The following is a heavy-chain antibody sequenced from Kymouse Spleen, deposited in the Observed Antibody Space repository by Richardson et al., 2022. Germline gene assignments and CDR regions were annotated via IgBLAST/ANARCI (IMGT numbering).Heavy chain of an antibody. V-gene: IGHV4-34*01. J-gene: IGHJ4*02. CDR1: GGSFSGYY. D-gene: IGHD1-7*01. CDR2: INHSGST. Sequence: QVQLQQWGAGLLKPSETLSLTCAVYGGSFSGYYWSWIRQPPGKGLEWIGEINHSGSTNYNPSLKSRVTISVDTSKNQFSLKLSSVTAADTAVYYCARGRELELRGPFDYWGQGTLVTVSS. CDR3: ARGRELELRGPFDY.